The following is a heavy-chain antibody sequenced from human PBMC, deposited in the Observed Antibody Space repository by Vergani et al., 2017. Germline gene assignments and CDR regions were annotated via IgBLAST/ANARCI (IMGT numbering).Heavy chain of an antibody. V-gene: IGHV1-2*02. J-gene: IGHJ5*02. D-gene: IGHD6-13*01. Sequence: QVQLVQSGAEVKKPGASVKVSCKASGYTFTGYYMHWVRQAPGQGLEWMGWINPNSGGTNYAQKFQGRVTMTRDTSTSTVYMELSSLRSEDTAVYYCARTMGYVSSWYGSDWFDPWGQGTLVTVSS. CDR3: ARTMGYVSSWYGSDWFDP. CDR2: INPNSGGT. CDR1: GYTFTGYY.